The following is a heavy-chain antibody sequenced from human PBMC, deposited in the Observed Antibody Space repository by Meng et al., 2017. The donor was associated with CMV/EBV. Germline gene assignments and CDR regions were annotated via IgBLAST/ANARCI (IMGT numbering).Heavy chain of an antibody. CDR2: IYTSGST. J-gene: IGHJ5*02. Sequence: QVQLEESGPGLVKPSAPLSLTCTVSGGSISSYYWSWIRQPAGKGLEWIGRIYTSGSTNYNPSLKSRVTMSVDTSKNQFSLKLSSVTAADTAVYYCARDLMNCSSTSCANWFDPWGQGTLVTVSS. V-gene: IGHV4-4*07. CDR1: GGSISSYY. D-gene: IGHD2-2*01. CDR3: ARDLMNCSSTSCANWFDP.